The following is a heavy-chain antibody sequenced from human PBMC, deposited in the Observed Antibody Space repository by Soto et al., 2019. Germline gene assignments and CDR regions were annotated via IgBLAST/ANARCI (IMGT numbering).Heavy chain of an antibody. Sequence: GGSLRLSCAAPGFTFSGFGMHWVRQAPGKGLEWVAIIWYDGSDKYYADSVKGRFTISRDNSKNTLYLQMNSLRAEDTAVYHCAFGNLSYYFDFWGQGTPVTVSS. D-gene: IGHD3-16*01. V-gene: IGHV3-33*01. CDR2: IWYDGSDK. J-gene: IGHJ4*02. CDR1: GFTFSGFG. CDR3: AFGNLSYYFDF.